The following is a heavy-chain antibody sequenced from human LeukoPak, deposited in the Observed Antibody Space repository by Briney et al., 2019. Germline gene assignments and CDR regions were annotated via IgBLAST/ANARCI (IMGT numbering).Heavy chain of an antibody. CDR1: GGSISSYY. CDR3: ARGGHFFDV. J-gene: IGHJ6*03. D-gene: IGHD3-16*01. Sequence: SETLSLTCTVSGGSISSYYWSWLRQPAGKGLECLGVIYTTGSTNYNPSLKSRVTVSRDTSKNQFSLKLTSVTAADTAVYYCARGGHFFDVWGKGTTVTVSS. CDR2: IYTTGST. V-gene: IGHV4-4*07.